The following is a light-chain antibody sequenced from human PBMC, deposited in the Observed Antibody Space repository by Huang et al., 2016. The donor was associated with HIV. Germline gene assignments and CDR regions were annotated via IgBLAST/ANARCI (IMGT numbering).Light chain of an antibody. Sequence: DIQMTQSPSSVSASVGDRVTITCRASQGIRRSLAWYQQIAGKAPNLLIYAASRLQRGVPSRFSGSGSGTDFTLTISSLQPEDFATYYCQHTNSPFTFGPGTKVDFK. J-gene: IGKJ3*01. CDR1: QGIRRS. CDR3: QHTNSPFT. V-gene: IGKV1-12*01. CDR2: AAS.